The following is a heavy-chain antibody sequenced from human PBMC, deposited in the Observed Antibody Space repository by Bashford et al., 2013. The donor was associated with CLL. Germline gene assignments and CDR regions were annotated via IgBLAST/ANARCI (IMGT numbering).Heavy chain of an antibody. CDR3: TRTTVASDAFDV. V-gene: IGHV3-73*01. D-gene: IGHD4-23*01. CDR1: GFIFSDSA. J-gene: IGHJ3*01. Sequence: GGSLRLSCAASGFIFSDSAMHWVRQASGKGLEWVARIRSKPNNYATSYAASVKGRFTISRDESKNTAYLQMNSLETEDTAVYYCTRTTVASDAFDVWGQGTKVTVSS. CDR2: IRSKPNNYAT.